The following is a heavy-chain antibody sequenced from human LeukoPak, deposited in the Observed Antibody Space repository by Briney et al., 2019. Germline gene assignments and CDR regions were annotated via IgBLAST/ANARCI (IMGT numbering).Heavy chain of an antibody. J-gene: IGHJ6*04. CDR1: GGTFSSYT. Sequence: ASVKVSCKASGGTFSSYTISWVRQAPGQGLEWMGGTIPLFGTPDYAQKFQGRVTITADKSTSTAYMELSSLRSEDTAVYYCASATLRCSGGSCYEMDVWGKGTTVTVSS. D-gene: IGHD2-15*01. CDR2: TIPLFGTP. CDR3: ASATLRCSGGSCYEMDV. V-gene: IGHV1-69*06.